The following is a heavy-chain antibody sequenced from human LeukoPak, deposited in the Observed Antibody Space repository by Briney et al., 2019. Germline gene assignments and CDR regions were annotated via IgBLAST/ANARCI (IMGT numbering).Heavy chain of an antibody. CDR2: IYYSGST. V-gene: IGHV4-59*01. CDR3: AGVVVYYFDY. J-gene: IGHJ4*02. D-gene: IGHD2-15*01. Sequence: SETLSLTCTVSGGSISSYYWSWIRQPRGKGLEWVGYIYYSGSTKYHTSLKSQVTISGDTSKNQFPHKLSSVDAADPALFYRAGVVVYYFDYWGQGTLVTVSS. CDR1: GGSISSYY.